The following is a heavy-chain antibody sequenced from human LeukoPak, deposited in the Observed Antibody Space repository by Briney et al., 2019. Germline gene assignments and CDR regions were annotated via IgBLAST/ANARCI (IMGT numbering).Heavy chain of an antibody. D-gene: IGHD3-10*01. CDR1: GFTFSSYW. V-gene: IGHV3-23*01. CDR3: GKDVPYGGDY. J-gene: IGHJ4*02. Sequence: PGGSLRLSCAASGFTFSSYWMSWVRQAPGKGLEWVSAITGSGDTYSADSVKGRFIISRDNSKNTLYLQMNSLRAEDTAVYYCGKDVPYGGDYWGQGTLVIVSS. CDR2: ITGSGDT.